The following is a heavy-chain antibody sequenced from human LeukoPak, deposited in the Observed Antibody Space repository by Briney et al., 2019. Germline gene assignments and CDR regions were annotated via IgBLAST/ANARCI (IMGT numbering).Heavy chain of an antibody. CDR3: AKDLNYAFDY. Sequence: PGGSLRLSCAASGFTFSIYWMSWVRQAPGKGLEWVASMKGDGSVKHFLDSVEGRFTISRDNAKNSLYLQMNRLRAEDTAIYFCAKDLNYAFDYWGQGALVTVSS. D-gene: IGHD1-7*01. CDR2: MKGDGSVK. V-gene: IGHV3-7*03. CDR1: GFTFSIYW. J-gene: IGHJ4*02.